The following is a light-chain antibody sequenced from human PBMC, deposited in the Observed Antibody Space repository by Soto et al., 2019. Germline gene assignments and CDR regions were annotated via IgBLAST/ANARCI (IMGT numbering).Light chain of an antibody. CDR3: QQYGSSQYT. V-gene: IGKV3-20*01. CDR2: GAS. J-gene: IGKJ2*01. CDR1: QSVNNNY. Sequence: EIVLTQSPGTLSLSPGERATLSCRASQSVNNNYLAWYQQKPGQAPRLLIYGASSRATGIPDGFSGSGSGTDCTLTISRLEPEDFAVYYWQQYGSSQYTFGQGTKLEIK.